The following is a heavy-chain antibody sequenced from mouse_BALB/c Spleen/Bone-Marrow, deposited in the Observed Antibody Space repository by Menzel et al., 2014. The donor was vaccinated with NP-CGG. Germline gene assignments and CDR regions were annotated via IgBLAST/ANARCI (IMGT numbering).Heavy chain of an antibody. CDR3: ARERDYDWFAY. D-gene: IGHD2-4*01. Sequence: EVQGVESGGGLVKPGGSLKLSCAASGFTFSSYAMSWVRQTPEKRLEWVASINNGGSTYYPDSVKGRFTISRDNARNILFLRMSSLRSEDTAMYYCARERDYDWFAYWGQGTLVTVSA. J-gene: IGHJ3*01. CDR2: INNGGST. CDR1: GFTFSSYA. V-gene: IGHV5-6-5*01.